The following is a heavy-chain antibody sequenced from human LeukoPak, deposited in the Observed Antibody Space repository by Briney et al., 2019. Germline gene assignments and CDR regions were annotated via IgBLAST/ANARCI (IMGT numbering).Heavy chain of an antibody. J-gene: IGHJ3*02. CDR1: GYTFTSYG. V-gene: IGHV1-18*04. D-gene: IGHD2-2*01. CDR3: ASCSTSCYDAFDI. Sequence: AASVKVSCKASGYTFTSYGISWVRQAPGQGLEWMGWISAYNGNTNYAQKLQGRVTMTTDTSTSTAYMELRSLRSDDTAVYYCASCSTSCYDAFDIWGQGTMVTASS. CDR2: ISAYNGNT.